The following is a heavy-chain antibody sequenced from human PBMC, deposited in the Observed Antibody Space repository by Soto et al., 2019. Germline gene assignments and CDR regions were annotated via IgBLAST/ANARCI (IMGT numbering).Heavy chain of an antibody. CDR2: INHSGST. J-gene: IGHJ5*02. Sequence: PSETLSLTCAVYGGSFIGYYWSWIRQPPGKGLEWIGEINHSGSTNYNPSLKSRVTISVDTSKNQFSLKLSSVTAADTAVYYCARGIRKAPPARLSSWGQGTLVTVSS. CDR3: ARGIRKAPPARLSS. CDR1: GGSFIGYY. D-gene: IGHD6-25*01. V-gene: IGHV4-34*01.